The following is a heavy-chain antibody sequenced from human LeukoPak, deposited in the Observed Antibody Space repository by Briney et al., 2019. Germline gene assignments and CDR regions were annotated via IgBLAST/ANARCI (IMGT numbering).Heavy chain of an antibody. CDR3: AELGITMIGGV. CDR1: GFTFSRFA. D-gene: IGHD3-10*02. V-gene: IGHV3-23*01. CDR2: LSANGGTT. J-gene: IGHJ6*04. Sequence: GGSLRLSCAASGFTFSRFAMSWVRQAPGKGLEWVSGLSANGGTTYYADSVKGRFTISRDNSKNTLYLQMNSLRAEDTAVYYCAELGITMIGGVWGKGTTVTISS.